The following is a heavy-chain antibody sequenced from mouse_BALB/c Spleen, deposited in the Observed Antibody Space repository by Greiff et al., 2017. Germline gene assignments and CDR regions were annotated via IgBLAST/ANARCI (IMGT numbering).Heavy chain of an antibody. J-gene: IGHJ4*01. CDR2: INPYNGGT. V-gene: IGHV1-18*01. Sequence: EVKLMESGPELVKPGASMKISCKASGYSFTGYTMNWVKQSHGKNLEWIGLINPYNGGTSYNQKFKGKATLTVDKSSSTAYMELLSLTSEDSAVYYCARLWYYYYAMDYWGQGTSVTVSS. CDR3: ARLWYYYYAMDY. D-gene: IGHD2-1*01. CDR1: GYSFTGYT.